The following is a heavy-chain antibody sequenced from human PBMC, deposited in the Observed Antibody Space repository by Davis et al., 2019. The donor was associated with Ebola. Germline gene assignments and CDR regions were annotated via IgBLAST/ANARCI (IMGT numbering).Heavy chain of an antibody. CDR2: INARASST. D-gene: IGHD3-16*01. Sequence: GESLKISCAASGFTFSDYAMSWVRQAPGKGLDWVSTINARASSTYYADSVKGRFTVSRDNSKNTLYLQMSSLRVEDTALYYCARGGETRLNFWGQGTLVTVSS. CDR1: GFTFSDYA. J-gene: IGHJ4*02. V-gene: IGHV3-23*01. CDR3: ARGGETRLNF.